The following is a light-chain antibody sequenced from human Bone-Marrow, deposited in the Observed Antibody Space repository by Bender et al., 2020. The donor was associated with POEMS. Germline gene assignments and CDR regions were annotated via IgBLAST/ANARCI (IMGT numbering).Light chain of an antibody. CDR3: AVWDDSLNGWV. J-gene: IGLJ3*02. CDR2: SSH. CDR1: SSNIGAHA. Sequence: QSVLTQPPSASGTPGQMVTISCSGGSSNIGAHAVNWYQHLPATAPRLLIYSSHRRPSEVPDRFSGFKSGTSASLAISGLQSEDEADYYCAVWDDSLNGWVFDGGTELTVL. V-gene: IGLV1-44*01.